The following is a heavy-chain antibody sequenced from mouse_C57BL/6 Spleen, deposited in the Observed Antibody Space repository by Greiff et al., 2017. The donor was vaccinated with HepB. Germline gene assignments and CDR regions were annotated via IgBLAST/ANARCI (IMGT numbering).Heavy chain of an antibody. D-gene: IGHD2-5*01. J-gene: IGHJ3*01. Sequence: DVKLVESGGDLVKPGGSLKLSCAASGFTFSSYGMSWVRQTPDKRLEWVATISSGGSYTYYPDSVKGRFTISRDNAKNTLYLQMSSLKSEDTAMYYCARHAYYSNPWFAYWGQGTLVTVSA. CDR3: ARHAYYSNPWFAY. V-gene: IGHV5-6*02. CDR2: ISSGGSYT. CDR1: GFTFSSYG.